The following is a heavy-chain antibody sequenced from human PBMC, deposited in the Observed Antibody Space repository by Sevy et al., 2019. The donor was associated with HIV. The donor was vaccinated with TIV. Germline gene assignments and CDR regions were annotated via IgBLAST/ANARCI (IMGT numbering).Heavy chain of an antibody. CDR1: GFTVSLNY. CDR2: IYSGGST. D-gene: IGHD5-12*01. J-gene: IGHJ3*02. V-gene: IGHV3-53*01. CDR3: ERAMATTPWDAFDI. Sequence: GGSLRLSCAASGFTVSLNYMSWVRQAPGKGLEWVSVIYSGGSTSYADSVKGRFTISRDNSKNTLYLQMNTLRAEDTAVYFCERAMATTPWDAFDIWGQGTMVTVSS.